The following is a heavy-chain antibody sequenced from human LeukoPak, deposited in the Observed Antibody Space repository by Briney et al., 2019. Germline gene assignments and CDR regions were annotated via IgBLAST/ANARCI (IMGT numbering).Heavy chain of an antibody. V-gene: IGHV3-48*04. CDR1: GFTFSSYS. D-gene: IGHD6-13*01. CDR2: ISGSGRTI. Sequence: PGGSLRLSCAASGFTFSSYSMNWVRQAPGKGLEWVSYISGSGRTIYYADSVKGRFTISRDNAKNSLDLQMNSLRAEDTAVYYCARDAFLYSSSWYGGYYFDYWGQGILVTVSS. J-gene: IGHJ4*02. CDR3: ARDAFLYSSSWYGGYYFDY.